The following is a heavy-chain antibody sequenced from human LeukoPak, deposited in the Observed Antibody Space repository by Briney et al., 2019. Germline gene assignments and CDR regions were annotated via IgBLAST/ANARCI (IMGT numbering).Heavy chain of an antibody. J-gene: IGHJ4*02. V-gene: IGHV3-23*01. CDR1: GFTFSDSA. D-gene: IGHD1-26*01. CDR3: ARDIELSC. CDR2: ISASGGNS. Sequence: GGSLRLSCEASGFTFSDSAMSWVRQASGRGLEWVSLISASGGNSYYADSVKGRFTVSRDSSKNTLHLQMNGLRAEDTAVYYCARDIELSCWGQGTLVTVSS.